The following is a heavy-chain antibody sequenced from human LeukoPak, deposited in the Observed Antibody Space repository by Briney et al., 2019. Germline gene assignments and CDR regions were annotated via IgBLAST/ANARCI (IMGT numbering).Heavy chain of an antibody. V-gene: IGHV3-48*03. CDR1: VFTFSSYE. J-gene: IGHJ4*02. Sequence: GGSLRLSCAASVFTFSSYEMNWVRQAPGKGLEWVSYISSSGSTIYYADSVKGRFTISRDNAKNSLYLQMNSLRAEDTAVYYCATLDYDSSAPLGYWGQGTLVTVSS. CDR3: ATLDYDSSAPLGY. D-gene: IGHD3-22*01. CDR2: ISSSGSTI.